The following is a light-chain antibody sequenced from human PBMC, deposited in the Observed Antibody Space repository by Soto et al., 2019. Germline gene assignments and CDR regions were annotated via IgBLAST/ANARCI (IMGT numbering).Light chain of an antibody. CDR1: SSDVGGYNY. CDR2: DVS. V-gene: IGLV2-14*01. CDR3: SSYTSSSTLV. Sequence: QSALTQPASVSGSPGQSITISCTGTSSDVGGYNYVSWYQQHPGKAPQLMIYDVSNRPSGVSNRFSGSKSGNTASLTISGLKAEDEADYYGSSYTSSSTLVFGGGTKLTVL. J-gene: IGLJ2*01.